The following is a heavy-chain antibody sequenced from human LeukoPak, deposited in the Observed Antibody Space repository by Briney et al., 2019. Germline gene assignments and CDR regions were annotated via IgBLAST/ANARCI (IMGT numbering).Heavy chain of an antibody. J-gene: IGHJ6*02. CDR3: ARDDNYYDSSGYYPYYYYYGMDV. CDR2: INPNSGGT. D-gene: IGHD3-22*01. Sequence: GASVKVSCKASGYTFTGYYMHWVRQAPGQGLEWMGWINPNSGGTNYAQKFQGRVTVTRDTSISTAYMELSRLRSDDTAVYYCARDDNYYDSSGYYPYYYYYGMDVWGQGTTVTVSS. V-gene: IGHV1-2*02. CDR1: GYTFTGYY.